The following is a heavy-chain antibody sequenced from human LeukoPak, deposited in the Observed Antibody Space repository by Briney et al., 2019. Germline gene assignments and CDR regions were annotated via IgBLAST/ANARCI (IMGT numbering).Heavy chain of an antibody. CDR2: IYYSGST. V-gene: IGHV4-59*01. CDR1: GGSISSYY. CDR3: ASCNYYGSGSRDAFDI. Sequence: SETLSLTCTVSGGSISSYYWSWIRQPPGKGLEWIGYIYYSGSTNYNPSLKSRVTISVDTSKNQFSLKLSSVTAADTAVYYCASCNYYGSGSRDAFDIWGQGTMVTVSS. J-gene: IGHJ3*02. D-gene: IGHD3-10*01.